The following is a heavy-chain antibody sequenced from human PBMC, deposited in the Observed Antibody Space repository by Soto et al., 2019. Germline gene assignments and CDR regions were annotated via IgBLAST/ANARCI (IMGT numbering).Heavy chain of an antibody. CDR2: IYYSGST. CDR1: GGSISSYY. V-gene: IGHV4-59*01. CDR3: ARVDLFANLRRQGGYYYGMDV. Sequence: PSETLSLTCTVSGGSISSYYWSWIRQPPGKGLEWIGYIYYSGSTNYNPSLKSRVTISVDTSKNQFSLKLSSVTAADTAVYYCARVDLFANLRRQGGYYYGMDVWGQGTTVTVSS. J-gene: IGHJ6*02. D-gene: IGHD3-3*01.